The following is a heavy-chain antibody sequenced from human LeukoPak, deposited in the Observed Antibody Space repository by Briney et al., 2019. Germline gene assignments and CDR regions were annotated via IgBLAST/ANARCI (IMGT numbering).Heavy chain of an antibody. J-gene: IGHJ4*02. Sequence: GESLKISCKGSGCSFTTYWIAWVRQTPGKGLEWMGIIYPGDSDTRYSPSFQGQVTISADKSMRVAYLQWTSLKASDTAMYYCAWSVSGATFDYWGQGTLVTVSS. D-gene: IGHD6-19*01. CDR2: IYPGDSDT. V-gene: IGHV5-51*01. CDR1: GCSFTTYW. CDR3: AWSVSGATFDY.